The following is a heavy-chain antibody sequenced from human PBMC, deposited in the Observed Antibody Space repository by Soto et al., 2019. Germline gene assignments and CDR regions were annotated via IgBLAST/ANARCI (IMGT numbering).Heavy chain of an antibody. J-gene: IGHJ4*02. D-gene: IGHD3-22*01. Sequence: ASVKVSCKASGYTFTSYYMHWVRQAPGQGLEWMGIINPSGGSTSYAQKFQGRVTMTRDTSTSTVYMELSSLRSEDTAVYYRARDSSYYDSSGYPDYWGQGTLVTVSS. CDR1: GYTFTSYY. V-gene: IGHV1-46*01. CDR3: ARDSSYYDSSGYPDY. CDR2: INPSGGST.